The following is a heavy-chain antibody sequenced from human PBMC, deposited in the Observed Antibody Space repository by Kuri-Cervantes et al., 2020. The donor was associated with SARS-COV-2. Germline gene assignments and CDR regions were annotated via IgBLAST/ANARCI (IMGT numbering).Heavy chain of an antibody. D-gene: IGHD3-10*01. Sequence: GGSLRLSCAASGFTFSSYSMNWARQAPGKGLEWVSSISSSSYIYYADSVKGRFTISRDNAKNSLYLQMNSLRAEDTAVYYCAIIESSSDYYYYYGMDVWGQGTTVTVSS. CDR2: ISSSSYI. J-gene: IGHJ6*02. CDR3: AIIESSSDYYYYYGMDV. V-gene: IGHV3-21*01. CDR1: GFTFSSYS.